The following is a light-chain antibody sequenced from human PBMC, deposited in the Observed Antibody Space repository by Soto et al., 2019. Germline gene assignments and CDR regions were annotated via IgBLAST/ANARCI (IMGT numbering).Light chain of an antibody. V-gene: IGKV4-1*01. Sequence: DIVMTQSPDSLAVSLGERATINCKSSQSVLYSSNNKNYLAWYQQKPGQPPKLLIYWASTRESGVPDRFSGSGSGTDFTLTISSLQAEDVAVYYCQQQYDAPQNFGQGTKVEIK. J-gene: IGKJ1*01. CDR2: WAS. CDR3: QQQYDAPQN. CDR1: QSVLYSSNNKNY.